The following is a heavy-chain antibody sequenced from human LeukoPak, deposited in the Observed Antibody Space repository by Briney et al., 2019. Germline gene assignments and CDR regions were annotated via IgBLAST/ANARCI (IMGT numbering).Heavy chain of an antibody. Sequence: GSLRLSCAASGFIVNYNYLSWVRQAPGRGLEWVSVIYSDGDTYYADSVKVRFTISRDNAENSLYLQMSSLRAEDTAVYYCARTRSSGYLTLDYWGQGTLVTVSS. CDR3: ARTRSSGYLTLDY. CDR1: GFIVNYNY. CDR2: IYSDGDT. V-gene: IGHV3-53*01. J-gene: IGHJ4*02. D-gene: IGHD3-22*01.